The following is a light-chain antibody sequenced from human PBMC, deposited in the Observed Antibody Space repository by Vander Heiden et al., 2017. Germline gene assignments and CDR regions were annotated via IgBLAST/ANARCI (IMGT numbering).Light chain of an antibody. V-gene: IGLV2-11*01. CDR1: SMSVGGFSL. CDR2: DVK. Sequence: HSALAQPRPVSGSPGRSGTISCTGPSMSVGGFSLVSWFQQHPGKAPKVMIFDVKRRPAGVPDRFSGYKSGNTSSLTISGLQAEDEADYYCCSCAGRYTYVFGTGTKVTVL. CDR3: CSCAGRYTYV. J-gene: IGLJ1*01.